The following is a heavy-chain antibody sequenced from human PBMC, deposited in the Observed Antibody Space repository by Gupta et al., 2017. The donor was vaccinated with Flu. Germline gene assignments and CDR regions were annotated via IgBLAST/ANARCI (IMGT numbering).Heavy chain of an antibody. D-gene: IGHD2-2*01. Sequence: QVQLQQWGAGLLKPSETLSLTCAVFGGPFSGYYWSWIRQPPGRGLEWIGEINHSGNTNYSPSLKSRVTISVDTSKNQFSLKLSSVTAADTSVYYCARRLETSPPRYCSSTSCYSWFDPWGQGTLVTVSS. V-gene: IGHV4-34*01. CDR2: INHSGNT. CDR3: ARRLETSPPRYCSSTSCYSWFDP. CDR1: GGPFSGYY. J-gene: IGHJ5*02.